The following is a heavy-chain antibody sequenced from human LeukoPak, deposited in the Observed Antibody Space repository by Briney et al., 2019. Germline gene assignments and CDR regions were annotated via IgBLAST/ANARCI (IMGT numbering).Heavy chain of an antibody. CDR1: GYSISSGYY. V-gene: IGHV4-38-2*02. Sequence: SETLSLTCTVSGYSISSGYYWGWIRQPPGKGLEWIGSIYHSGSTYYNPSLKRRVTISVDTTKNQFSLKLSSVTAADTAVYYCARDGGYCSSTSCYNWFDPWGQGTLVTVSS. CDR3: ARDGGYCSSTSCYNWFDP. D-gene: IGHD2-2*01. J-gene: IGHJ5*02. CDR2: IYHSGST.